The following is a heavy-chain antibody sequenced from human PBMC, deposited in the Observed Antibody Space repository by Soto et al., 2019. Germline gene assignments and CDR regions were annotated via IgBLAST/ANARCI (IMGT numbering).Heavy chain of an antibody. CDR2: IYYSGST. Sequence: QVQLQESGPGLVKPSQTLSLTCTVSGGSISSGGYYWSWIRQHPGKGLEWIGYIYYSGSTYYNPSLKSRVTISVDTSKNQFALKLSSVTAADTAVYYCARGNGVAADNYDYWGQGTLVTVSS. CDR1: GGSISSGGYY. CDR3: ARGNGVAADNYDY. J-gene: IGHJ4*02. D-gene: IGHD2-15*01. V-gene: IGHV4-31*03.